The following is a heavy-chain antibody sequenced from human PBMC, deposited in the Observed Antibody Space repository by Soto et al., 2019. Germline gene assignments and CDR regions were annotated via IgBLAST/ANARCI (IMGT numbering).Heavy chain of an antibody. CDR2: IDLDIGDT. V-gene: IGHV1-2*02. D-gene: IGHD7-27*01. CDR3: GLEPTGTGGFDY. Sequence: ASVKVSCKASGHTFAGHHMHWVRQAPGQGLEWMGLIDLDIGDTKYAQKFQGRITSTSDTSITTAYMELRGLRSDDTAVYYCGLEPTGTGGFDYWGQGTLVTVSS. J-gene: IGHJ4*02. CDR1: GHTFAGHH.